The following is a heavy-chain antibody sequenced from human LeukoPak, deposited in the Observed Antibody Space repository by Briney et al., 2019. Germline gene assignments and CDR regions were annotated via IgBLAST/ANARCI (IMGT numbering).Heavy chain of an antibody. D-gene: IGHD3-10*01. Sequence: GGSLRLSCAASGFTFRTYGMHWVRQAPGKGLEWAAFIHYDGNNKNYAASVRGRFTISRDISKNTLYLQMSSLRPEDTAVYYCAKSRGSGTYLYYFDSWGQGTLVTVSS. CDR2: IHYDGNNK. J-gene: IGHJ4*02. V-gene: IGHV3-30*02. CDR1: GFTFRTYG. CDR3: AKSRGSGTYLYYFDS.